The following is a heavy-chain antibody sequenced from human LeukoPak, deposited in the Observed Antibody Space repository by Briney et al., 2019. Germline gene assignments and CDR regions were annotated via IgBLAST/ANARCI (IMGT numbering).Heavy chain of an antibody. CDR1: GYPFSSYW. CDR2: IYPDDSDT. Sequence: GESLKISCKGSGYPFSSYWIGWVRQMPGKGLEWMGIIYPDDSDTRYSPSFQGQVTISADKSISTAYLQWGSLKASDTAMYYCARLAYCSNDVCYSNYYYSMDVWGKGTTVTVSS. V-gene: IGHV5-51*01. CDR3: ARLAYCSNDVCYSNYYYSMDV. D-gene: IGHD2-8*01. J-gene: IGHJ6*03.